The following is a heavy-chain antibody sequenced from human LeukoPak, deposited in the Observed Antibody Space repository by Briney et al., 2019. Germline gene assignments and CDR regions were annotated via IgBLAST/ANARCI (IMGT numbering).Heavy chain of an antibody. J-gene: IGHJ5*02. V-gene: IGHV3-66*01. CDR3: ARGVQAPYGSGSSDNWFDP. CDR2: IYSGGST. Sequence: GGSLRLSCAASGFTVSSNYMSWVRQAPGKGLEWVSVIYSGGSTYYADSVKGRFTISRDNSKNTLYLQMNSLRAEDTAVYYCARGVQAPYGSGSSDNWFDPWGQGTLVIVSS. D-gene: IGHD3-10*01. CDR1: GFTVSSNY.